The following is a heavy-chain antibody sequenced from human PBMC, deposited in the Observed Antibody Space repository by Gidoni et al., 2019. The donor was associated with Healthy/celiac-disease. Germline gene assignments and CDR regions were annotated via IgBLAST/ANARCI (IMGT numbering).Heavy chain of an antibody. V-gene: IGHV1-8*01. CDR2: MNPNSGNT. CDR3: ARGLGYSYGTSQYYFDY. CDR1: GYTFTSYD. J-gene: IGHJ4*02. D-gene: IGHD5-18*01. Sequence: QVQLVQSGAEVKKPGASVKVSCKASGYTFTSYDINWVRQATGQGLEWMGWMNPNSGNTGYAQKFQGRVTMTRNTSISTAYMELSSLRSEDTAVYYCARGLGYSYGTSQYYFDYWGQGTLVTVSS.